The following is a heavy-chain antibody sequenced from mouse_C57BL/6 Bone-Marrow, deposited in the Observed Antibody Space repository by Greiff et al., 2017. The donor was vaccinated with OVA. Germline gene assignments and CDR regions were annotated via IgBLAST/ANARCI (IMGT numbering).Heavy chain of an antibody. J-gene: IGHJ3*01. CDR3: ARWDYYGRGGWFAY. V-gene: IGHV1-55*01. D-gene: IGHD1-1*01. Sequence: QVQLQQPGAELVKPGASVKMSCKASGYTFTSYWITWVKQRPGQGLEWIGDIYPGSGSTNYNEKFKGKATLTVDKSSSTAYMQLSILTSEDSAVYYSARWDYYGRGGWFAYWGQGTLVTVSA. CDR1: GYTFTSYW. CDR2: IYPGSGST.